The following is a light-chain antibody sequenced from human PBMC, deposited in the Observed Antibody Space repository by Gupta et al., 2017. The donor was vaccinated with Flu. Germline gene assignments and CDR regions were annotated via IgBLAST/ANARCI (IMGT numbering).Light chain of an antibody. V-gene: IGKV6-21*02. Sequence: KEKVTITCRASQTIGSGLHWYQQKPDQSPKLLIKYASQSMSGVPSRFSGSGSGTDFTLTIDSLEAEDAATYFCHQTSSLPTTFGQGTRLEIK. CDR1: QTIGSG. CDR2: YAS. J-gene: IGKJ5*01. CDR3: HQTSSLPTT.